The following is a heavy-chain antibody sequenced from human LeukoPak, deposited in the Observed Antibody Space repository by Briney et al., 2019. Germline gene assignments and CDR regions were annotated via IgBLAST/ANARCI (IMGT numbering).Heavy chain of an antibody. CDR3: ARAPYGDYVLLEY. CDR2: INPNSGGT. D-gene: IGHD4-17*01. Sequence: GASVKVSCKASGYTFTGYYMHWVRQAPGQGLEWMGWINPNSGGTNYARKFQGRVTMTRDTSISTTYMELSRLRSDDTAVYYCARAPYGDYVLLEYGGQGTRVTVSS. V-gene: IGHV1-2*02. J-gene: IGHJ4*02. CDR1: GYTFTGYY.